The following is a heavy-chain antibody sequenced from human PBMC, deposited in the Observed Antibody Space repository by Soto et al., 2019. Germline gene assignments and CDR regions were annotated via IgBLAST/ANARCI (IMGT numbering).Heavy chain of an antibody. CDR2: IYYSGST. Sequence: SETLSLTCTVSGGSIISYYWSWILQPPGKGLEWIGYIYYSGSTNYNPSLKSRVTISVDASKNQFSLKLSSVTAADTAVYYCVGGDIFPGAFDIWGKGTMVTVSS. J-gene: IGHJ3*02. CDR3: VGGDIFPGAFDI. V-gene: IGHV4-59*08. CDR1: GGSIISYY. D-gene: IGHD3-9*01.